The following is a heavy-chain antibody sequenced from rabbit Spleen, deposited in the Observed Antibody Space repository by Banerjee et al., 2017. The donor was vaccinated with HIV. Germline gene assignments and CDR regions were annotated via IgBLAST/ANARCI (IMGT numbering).Heavy chain of an antibody. CDR3: ARDTGSSFSTYGIDL. CDR1: GFDFSNYNF. V-gene: IGHV1S40*01. J-gene: IGHJ6*01. Sequence: LVEYGGDLVQPGASLTLTCTASGFDFSNYNFMCWVRQAPGKGLEWIACIDTGSRDFTYYASWAKGRFTISKTSSTTVTLQMTSLTAADTATYFCARDTGSSFSTYGIDLWGPGTLVTVS. CDR2: IDTGSRDFT. D-gene: IGHD8-1*01.